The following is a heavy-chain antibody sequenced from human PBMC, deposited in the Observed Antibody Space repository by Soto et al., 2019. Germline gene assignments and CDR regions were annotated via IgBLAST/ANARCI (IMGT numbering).Heavy chain of an antibody. Sequence: PSETLSVTCAVSGYSISSGYYWGWIRQPPGKGLEWIGSIYHSGSTYYNPSLKSRVTISVDTSKNQFSLKLSSVTAADTAVYYCARDGGGGCSGGSCYYYYGMDVWGQGTTVTVSS. D-gene: IGHD2-15*01. CDR2: IYHSGST. V-gene: IGHV4-38-2*02. CDR1: GYSISSGYY. J-gene: IGHJ6*02. CDR3: ARDGGGGCSGGSCYYYYGMDV.